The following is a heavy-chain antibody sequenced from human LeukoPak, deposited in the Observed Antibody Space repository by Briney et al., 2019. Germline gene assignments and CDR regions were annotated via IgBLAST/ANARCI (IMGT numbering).Heavy chain of an antibody. J-gene: IGHJ4*02. Sequence: PSETLSLTCAVYGGSFSGYYWSWIRQPPGKGLEWIGEINHSGSTNYDPSLKSRVTISVDTSKNQSSLKLSSVTAADTAVYYCARDGSFFGYWGQGTLVTVSS. CDR3: ARDGSFFGY. D-gene: IGHD3-10*01. CDR2: INHSGST. CDR1: GGSFSGYY. V-gene: IGHV4-34*01.